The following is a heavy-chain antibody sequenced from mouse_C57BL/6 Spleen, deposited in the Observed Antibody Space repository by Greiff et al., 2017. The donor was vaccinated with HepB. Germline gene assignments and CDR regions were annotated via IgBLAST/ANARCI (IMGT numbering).Heavy chain of an antibody. CDR2: IDPSDSYT. J-gene: IGHJ1*03. V-gene: IGHV1-69*01. D-gene: IGHD2-4*01. CDR3: ARPLYYDHWYFDV. CDR1: GYTFTSYW. Sequence: QVQLQQPGAELVMPGASVKLSCKASGYTFTSYWMHWVKQRPGQGLEWIGEIDPSDSYTNYNQKFKGKSTLTVDKSSSTAYMQLSSLTSEDSAVYYCARPLYYDHWYFDVWGTGTTVTVSS.